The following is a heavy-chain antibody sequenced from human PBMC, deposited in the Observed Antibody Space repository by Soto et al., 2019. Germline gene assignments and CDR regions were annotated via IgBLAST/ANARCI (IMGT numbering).Heavy chain of an antibody. Sequence: PSETLSLTCNVSNGSISSGDYSWSWIHQPPGKGLEWIGYIYNTGRRYYNPSLRSRVAISLYTSKSHFSLKLSSVTAADTAVYFCARAKEGDLFEGTAFDSWGPGTLVTVYS. CDR3: ARAKEGDLFEGTAFDS. CDR1: NGSISSGDYS. V-gene: IGHV4-30-4*01. D-gene: IGHD1-1*01. J-gene: IGHJ4*02. CDR2: IYNTGRR.